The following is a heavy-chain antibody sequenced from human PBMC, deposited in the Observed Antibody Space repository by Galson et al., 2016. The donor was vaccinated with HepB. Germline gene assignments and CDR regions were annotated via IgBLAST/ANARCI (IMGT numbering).Heavy chain of an antibody. CDR2: IKQDGSEK. J-gene: IGHJ4*02. Sequence: SLRLSCAASGFTFSSYWMSWVRQAPRKGLEWVAKIKQDGSEKSYVDSVKGRFTISRDNAKNSLYLQMNSLRVEDTAVYYCAREGSGGSEYWGQGTLVTVSS. V-gene: IGHV3-7*01. CDR1: GFTFSSYW. CDR3: AREGSGGSEY. D-gene: IGHD4-23*01.